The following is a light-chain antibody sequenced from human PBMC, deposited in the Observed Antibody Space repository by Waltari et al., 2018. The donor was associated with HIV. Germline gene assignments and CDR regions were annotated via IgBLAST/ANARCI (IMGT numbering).Light chain of an antibody. CDR2: DAS. CDR3: QHRSNRPL. CDR1: QSISSY. J-gene: IGKJ5*01. V-gene: IGKV3-11*01. Sequence: EIVLTQSPATLSLSPGERATLSCRASQSISSYLAWYQQKPGQAPRLLIFDASNRATGNAARFSGSGSGTDFTLTISSLEPDDFAVYYCQHRSNRPLFGQGTRPEIK.